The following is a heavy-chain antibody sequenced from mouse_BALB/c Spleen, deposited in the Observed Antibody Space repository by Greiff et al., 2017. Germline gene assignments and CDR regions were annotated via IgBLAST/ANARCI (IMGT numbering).Heavy chain of an antibody. CDR1: GFTFSSFG. CDR2: ISSGSSTI. D-gene: IGHD1-2*01. CDR3: ARSGNLLRLQGLDY. Sequence: EVQLQQSGGGLVQPGGSRKLSCAASGFTFSSFGMHWVRQAPEKGLEWVAYISSGSSTIYYADTVKGRFTISRDNPKNTLFLQMTSLRSEDTAMYYCARSGNLLRLQGLDYWGQGTTLTVSS. V-gene: IGHV5-17*02. J-gene: IGHJ2*01.